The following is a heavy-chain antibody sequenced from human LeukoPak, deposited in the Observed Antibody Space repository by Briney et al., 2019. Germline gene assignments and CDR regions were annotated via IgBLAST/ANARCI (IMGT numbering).Heavy chain of an antibody. J-gene: IGHJ5*02. D-gene: IGHD5-24*01. Sequence: GGSLRLSCAASGFPFSSYAMNWVRQAPGKGLEWVSAISETGDRTHYADSVKGRFTVSRDNPKDTLYLQMDSLRAEDTAVYYCAKQFVDIWGQRTLVTVSS. CDR2: ISETGDRT. CDR1: GFPFSSYA. CDR3: AKQFVDI. V-gene: IGHV3-23*01.